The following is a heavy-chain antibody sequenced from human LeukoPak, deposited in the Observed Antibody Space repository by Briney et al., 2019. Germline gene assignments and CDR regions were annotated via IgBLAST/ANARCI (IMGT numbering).Heavy chain of an antibody. D-gene: IGHD3-3*01. CDR2: INHSGIT. Sequence: SETLSLTCSVSGGSFIDYSWSWIRQPPGKGLEWIGEINHSGITNYNPSLKSRVTISVDTSKNQFSLKLSSVTAADTAVYYCATKSGYYYWFDPWGQGTLVTVSS. J-gene: IGHJ5*02. CDR3: ATKSGYYYWFDP. V-gene: IGHV4-34*01. CDR1: GGSFIDYS.